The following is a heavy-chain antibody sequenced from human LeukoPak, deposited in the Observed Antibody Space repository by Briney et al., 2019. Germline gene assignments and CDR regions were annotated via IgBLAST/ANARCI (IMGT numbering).Heavy chain of an antibody. CDR1: GLTFSPFR. Sequence: GGSLRLSCTASGLTFSPFRMNWVRQAPGKGLEWVAAINGAGDGTFHVDSVKGRFIISRDNAENSLYLQMNSLRVEDTAVYYCARDFAQSKFDYWGQGILVTVSS. J-gene: IGHJ4*02. CDR2: INGAGDGT. CDR3: ARDFAQSKFDY. V-gene: IGHV3-7*03. D-gene: IGHD4-11*01.